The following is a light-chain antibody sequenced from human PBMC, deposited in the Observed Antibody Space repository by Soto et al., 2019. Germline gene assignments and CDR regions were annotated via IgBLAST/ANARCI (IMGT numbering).Light chain of an antibody. J-gene: IGLJ1*01. Sequence: SSLTKPASVYGSPGESIAISCNRTSSDVGAFNYVSWYQQHPGKAPKFMIFDVSSRPSGVSDRFSGSKSGNTASLTISGLQTEDEADYYCASYTTSSTYVFGTGTKVTVL. V-gene: IGLV2-14*03. CDR1: SSDVGAFNY. CDR2: DVS. CDR3: ASYTTSSTYV.